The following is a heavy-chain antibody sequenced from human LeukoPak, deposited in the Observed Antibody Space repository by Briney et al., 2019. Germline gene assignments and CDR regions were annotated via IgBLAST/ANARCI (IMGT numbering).Heavy chain of an antibody. CDR2: MNPNSGNT. Sequence: ASVKVSCKASGYTFTSYDINWVRQATGQGREWMGWMNPNSGNTGYAQKFQGRVTMTRNTSISTAYMELSSLRSEDTAVYYCARGTTYYDFWSGYSVFDYWGQGTLVTVSS. CDR1: GYTFTSYD. V-gene: IGHV1-8*01. CDR3: ARGTTYYDFWSGYSVFDY. D-gene: IGHD3-3*01. J-gene: IGHJ4*02.